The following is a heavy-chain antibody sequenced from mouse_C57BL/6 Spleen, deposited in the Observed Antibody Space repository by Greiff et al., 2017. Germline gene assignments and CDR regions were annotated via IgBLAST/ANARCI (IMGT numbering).Heavy chain of an antibody. CDR1: GYAFSGYW. D-gene: IGHD4-1*01. CDR2: IYPGDGDT. V-gene: IGHV1-80*01. CDR3: ARPSWDGGFAY. J-gene: IGHJ3*01. Sequence: QVQLQQSGAELVKPGASVKISCKASGYAFSGYWMNWVKQRPGKGLAWIGQIYPGDGDTNYTGKFKGKATLTADKSSSTAYMQLSSLTSEDSSVYFCARPSWDGGFAYWGQGTLVTVSA.